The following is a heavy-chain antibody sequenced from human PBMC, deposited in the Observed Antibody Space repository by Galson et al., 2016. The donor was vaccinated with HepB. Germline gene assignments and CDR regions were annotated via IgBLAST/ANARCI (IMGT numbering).Heavy chain of an antibody. CDR3: VRPVWNKIDY. CDR2: ISSRGST. D-gene: IGHD1/OR15-1a*01. CDR1: ADSVSSSSSY. J-gene: IGHJ4*02. V-gene: IGHV4-39*01. Sequence: SETLSPTCTVSADSVSSSSSYCGRLRQPPGKRLEWTGPISSRGSTYQNPPLKTRVTITLDTSKNQFSLKLSSATAADTAVYYCVRPVWNKIDYWGQGTLVTVSS.